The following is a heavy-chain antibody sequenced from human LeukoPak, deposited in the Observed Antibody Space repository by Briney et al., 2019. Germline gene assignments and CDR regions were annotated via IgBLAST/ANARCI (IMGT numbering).Heavy chain of an antibody. D-gene: IGHD6-19*01. CDR2: ISSSSGTI. Sequence: GGSLRLSCAASGFSFSTYSMIWVRQAPGKGLEWVSYISSSSGTIYYADFVKGRFTISRDNAKDSMYLQMNGLTDEDTAVYYCARVRPGWYVDYWGQGTLVTVSS. J-gene: IGHJ4*02. CDR1: GFSFSTYS. V-gene: IGHV3-48*02. CDR3: ARVRPGWYVDY.